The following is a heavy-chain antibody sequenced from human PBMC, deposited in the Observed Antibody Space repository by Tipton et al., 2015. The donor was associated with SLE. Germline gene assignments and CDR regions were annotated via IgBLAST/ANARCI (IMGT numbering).Heavy chain of an antibody. Sequence: QVQLVQSGAEVQKPGASVKVSCKASGYTFTNYYLHWVRQAPGQGLEWMGWINPNTGDTSYSQRFQDWVTMTRDSSITTAYMELNRLTFHDTAIYYCVRDDGSPSFDYWGQGTLVTVSS. CDR3: VRDDGSPSFDY. V-gene: IGHV1-2*04. D-gene: IGHD6-13*01. CDR1: GYTFTNYY. J-gene: IGHJ4*02. CDR2: INPNTGDT.